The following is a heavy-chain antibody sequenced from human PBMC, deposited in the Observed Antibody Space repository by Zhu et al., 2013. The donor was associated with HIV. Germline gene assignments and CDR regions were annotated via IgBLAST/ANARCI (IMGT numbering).Heavy chain of an antibody. J-gene: IGHJ5*02. Sequence: QVHLVQSGAEVKKPGASVKISCKASGYTFTSYAIHWVRQAPGQRLEWMGWIHAGNGNTKLSQKFQDRVTITRDTSASTAYMEVSTLTSEDTAVYYCARLGSAEDYESSGGYFHPGLHHWGRGTLVTVSS. D-gene: IGHD3-22*01. CDR2: IHAGNGNT. CDR1: GYTFTSYA. V-gene: IGHV1-3*01. CDR3: ARLGSAEDYESSGGYFHPGLHH.